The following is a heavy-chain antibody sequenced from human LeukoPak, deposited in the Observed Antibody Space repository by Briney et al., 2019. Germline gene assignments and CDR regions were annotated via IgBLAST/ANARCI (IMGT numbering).Heavy chain of an antibody. CDR3: ARISYYLFDY. CDR2: IYYSGST. CDR1: GGSISSSSYY. D-gene: IGHD3-22*01. J-gene: IGHJ4*01. Sequence: SETLSLTCTVSGGSISSSSYYWGWIRQPPGKGLEWIGYIYYSGSTYYNPSLKSRVTMSVDTSKNQFSLKLSSVTAADTAVYYCARISYYLFDYWGQGALVTVSS. V-gene: IGHV4-39*07.